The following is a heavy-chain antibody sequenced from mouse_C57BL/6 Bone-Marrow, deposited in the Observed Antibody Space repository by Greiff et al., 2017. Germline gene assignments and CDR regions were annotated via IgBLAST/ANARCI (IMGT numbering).Heavy chain of an antibody. CDR3: ARGGYGSSYPHYWYFDV. V-gene: IGHV1-64*01. D-gene: IGHD1-1*01. J-gene: IGHJ1*03. CDR2: IHPNSGST. CDR1: GYTFTSYW. Sequence: QVQLQQSGAELVKPGASVKLSCKASGYTFTSYWMHWVKQRPGQGLEWIGMIHPNSGSTNYNEKFKSKATLTVDKSSSTAYMQLSSLTSEDSAVYYCARGGYGSSYPHYWYFDVGGTGTTVTVSS.